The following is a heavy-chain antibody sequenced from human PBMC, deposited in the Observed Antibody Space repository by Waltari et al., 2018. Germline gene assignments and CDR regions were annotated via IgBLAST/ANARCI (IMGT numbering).Heavy chain of an antibody. CDR3: ARDTIFGVVTASVSWGHDY. CDR1: GFTFSSYA. V-gene: IGHV3-30*01. CDR2: ISYDGSNK. Sequence: QVQLVESGGGVVQPGRSLRLSCAASGFTFSSYAMQWVRQAPGKGLEWVAVISYDGSNKYYADSVKGRFTISRDNSKNTLYLQMNSLRAEDTAVYYCARDTIFGVVTASVSWGHDYWGQGTLVTVSS. J-gene: IGHJ4*02. D-gene: IGHD3-3*01.